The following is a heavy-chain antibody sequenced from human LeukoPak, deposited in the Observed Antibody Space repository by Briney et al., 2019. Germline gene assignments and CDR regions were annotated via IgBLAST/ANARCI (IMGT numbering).Heavy chain of an antibody. CDR3: GNVLLSVESADLLLWFD. D-gene: IGHD3-10*01. V-gene: IGHV3-23*01. Sequence: GLSLRLSCAASGCTFSRYAMIWVRQAPGKGLEGVSAISGSGGSTYYADSEKGRFTISTDNSKNTLYLQMNSLRAEDSDLHGHGNVLLSVESADLLLWFD. J-gene: IGHJ5*02. CDR1: GCTFSRYA. CDR2: ISGSGGST.